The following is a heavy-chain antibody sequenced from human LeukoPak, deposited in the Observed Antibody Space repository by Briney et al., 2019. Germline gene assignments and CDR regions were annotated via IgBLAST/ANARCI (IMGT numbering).Heavy chain of an antibody. V-gene: IGHV1-18*01. Sequence: ASVNVSCKASGYTFTSYGISWVRQAPGQGLEWMGWISACNGNTNYAQKLQGRVTMTTDTSTSTAYMELRSLRSDDTAVYYCARDPGPGYYDILYGMDVWGQGTVVTVSS. J-gene: IGHJ6*02. D-gene: IGHD3-9*01. CDR3: ARDPGPGYYDILYGMDV. CDR1: GYTFTSYG. CDR2: ISACNGNT.